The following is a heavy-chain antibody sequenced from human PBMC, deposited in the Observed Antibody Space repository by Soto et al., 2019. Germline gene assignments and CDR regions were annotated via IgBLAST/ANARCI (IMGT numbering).Heavy chain of an antibody. CDR2: IYWDDDK. CDR3: AHSLYDYVWGTNWFDP. V-gene: IGHV2-5*02. J-gene: IGHJ5*02. D-gene: IGHD3-16*01. Sequence: QITLKDSDPTLVKPTQTLTLTCTFSGFSLSTSGVGVGWIRQPPGKALEWLALIYWDDDKRYSPSLKSRLTITKDTSKNRVVLTMTNMDPVDTATYYCAHSLYDYVWGTNWFDPWGQGTLVTVSS. CDR1: GFSLSTSGVG.